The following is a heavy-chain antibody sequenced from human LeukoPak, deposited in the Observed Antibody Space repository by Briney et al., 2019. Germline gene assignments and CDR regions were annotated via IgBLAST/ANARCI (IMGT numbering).Heavy chain of an antibody. CDR2: INHSGST. D-gene: IGHD6-13*01. CDR1: GGSFSGYY. CDR3: ARNVGYSSSWYRRGFDY. J-gene: IGHJ4*02. Sequence: KPSETLSLTCAVYGGSFSGYYWSWIRQPPGKGLEWIGEINHSGSTNYNPSLKSRVTISVDTSKNQFSLKPSSVTAADTAVYYCARNVGYSSSWYRRGFDYWGQGTLVTVSS. V-gene: IGHV4-34*01.